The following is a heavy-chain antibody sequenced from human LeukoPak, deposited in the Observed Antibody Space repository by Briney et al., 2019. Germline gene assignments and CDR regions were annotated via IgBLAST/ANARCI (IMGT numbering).Heavy chain of an antibody. D-gene: IGHD3-3*01. CDR1: GDSIRNSGWS. J-gene: IGHJ5*02. V-gene: IGHV4-39*01. CDR3: ARLTLTGVGGRGWFDA. Sequence: SETLSLTCIVSGDSIRNSGWSWGWIRQPPGKGLEWIGTMPCDENVSDNEIPSYNPSLKRRVTISADTSKNQLSLKVNSVTAADTASYYCARLTLTGVGGRGWFDAWGQGTLVIVSS. CDR2: MPCDENVSDNEIP.